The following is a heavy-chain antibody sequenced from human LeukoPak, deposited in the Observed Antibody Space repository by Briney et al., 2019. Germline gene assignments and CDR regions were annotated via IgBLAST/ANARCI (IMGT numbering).Heavy chain of an antibody. J-gene: IGHJ4*02. CDR3: SRESGAFCPFGY. Sequence: SETLSLTCDVSGGSISNTNWWSWVRQPPGQGLEWIGEVSLAGQTNYNPSLNGRVTMSLDESSNQLSLKLTSVTAADTAIYYCSRESGAFCPFGYSGQGTLVIVPS. CDR1: GGSISNTNW. D-gene: IGHD1-26*01. CDR2: VSLAGQT. V-gene: IGHV4-4*02.